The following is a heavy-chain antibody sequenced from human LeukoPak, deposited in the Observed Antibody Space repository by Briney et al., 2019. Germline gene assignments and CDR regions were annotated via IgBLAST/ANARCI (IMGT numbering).Heavy chain of an antibody. V-gene: IGHV1-18*01. D-gene: IGHD4-17*01. CDR2: ISAYNGNT. CDR1: GGTFSSYA. J-gene: IGHJ4*02. Sequence: ASVKVSCKASGGTFSSYAISWVRQAPGQGLEWMGWISAYNGNTNYAQKLQGRVTMTTDTSTSTAYMELRSLRSDDTAVYYCARPGMTTVTKRDFDYGGQGTLVTVSS. CDR3: ARPGMTTVTKRDFDY.